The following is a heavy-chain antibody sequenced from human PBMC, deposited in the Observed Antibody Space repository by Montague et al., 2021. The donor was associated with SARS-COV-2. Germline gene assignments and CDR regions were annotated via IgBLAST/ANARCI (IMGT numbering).Heavy chain of an antibody. CDR2: TSYSGST. V-gene: IGHV4-59*12. J-gene: IGHJ4*02. CDR1: GGSISPYY. CDR3: ARLESSWWFFDY. D-gene: IGHD2-8*02. Sequence: SETLSLTCTVSGGSISPYYWSWIRQSPGKGLECIGYTSYSGSTDYNPSLTSRVTISMDTSESQFSLKMTSVTAADTAVYYCARLESSWWFFDYWGQGTLVTVSS.